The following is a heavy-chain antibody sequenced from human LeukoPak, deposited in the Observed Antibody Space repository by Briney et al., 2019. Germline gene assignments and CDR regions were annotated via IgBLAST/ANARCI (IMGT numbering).Heavy chain of an antibody. V-gene: IGHV1-69*13. CDR2: IIPIFGTA. CDR3: ETDMTTVAALGAFDI. D-gene: IGHD4-23*01. Sequence: GAPVKVSCKASGGTFSSYAISWVRQAPGQGLEWMGGIIPIFGTANYAQKFQGRVTITADESTSTAYMELSSLRSEDTAVYYCETDMTTVAALGAFDIWGQGTMVTVSS. CDR1: GGTFSSYA. J-gene: IGHJ3*02.